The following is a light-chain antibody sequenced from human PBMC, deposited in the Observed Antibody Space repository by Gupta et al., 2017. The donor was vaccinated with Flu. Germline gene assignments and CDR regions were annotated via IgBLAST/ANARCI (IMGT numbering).Light chain of an antibody. CDR1: NIGSKS. J-gene: IGLJ2*01. CDR2: DDS. V-gene: IGLV3-21*02. CDR3: QVWDRSSDNVV. Sequence: SSVLTQPPSVSVAPGPTARVTCGGNNIGSKSVHWYQLTPGQAPVLFVYDDSGRRSGIPERFSGSNSGTTATLTIIRVEAGDEADYYCQVWDRSSDNVVFGGGTKLTVL.